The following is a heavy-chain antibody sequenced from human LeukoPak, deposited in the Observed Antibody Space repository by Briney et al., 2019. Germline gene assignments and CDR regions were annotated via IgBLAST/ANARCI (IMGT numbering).Heavy chain of an antibody. CDR2: ITTSSDYK. Sequence: PGGFLRLSCAASGFTFSAYTMSWVRQAPGKGLEWVSSITTSSDYKYYADSLRGRLTISRDNAKNSLFLQMNSLRGDDTAVYYCARDPAATPLDYWGPGILVTVSS. CDR1: GFTFSAYT. V-gene: IGHV3-21*01. CDR3: ARDPAATPLDY. J-gene: IGHJ4*02. D-gene: IGHD6-13*01.